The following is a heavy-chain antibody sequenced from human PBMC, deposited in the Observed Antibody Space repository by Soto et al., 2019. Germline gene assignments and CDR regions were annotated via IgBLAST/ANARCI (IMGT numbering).Heavy chain of an antibody. CDR3: AIDLWWYTH. J-gene: IGHJ4*02. CDR1: GFTFSDHA. CDR2: ISGGGSGA. D-gene: IGHD2-15*01. V-gene: IGHV3-23*01. Sequence: EVQLLESGGGLVQPGGSLRLSCTASGFTFSDHARTWVGQAPGKGLEWLSGISGGGSGAYYADSVKGRFTVSRANSNNTLFLQMDSLRVEDTAVYYCAIDLWWYTHWGQGTLVTVSS.